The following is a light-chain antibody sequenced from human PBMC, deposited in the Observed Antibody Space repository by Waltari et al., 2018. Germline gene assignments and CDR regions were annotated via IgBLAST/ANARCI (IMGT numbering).Light chain of an antibody. Sequence: EIVLTQSPGSLSLSPGERATLSCRASQSVSSAYLAWYQHKPDQAPRLLIYGASSRATGIPDRFRGGGSGTDFTLTIDTLAPEDFAVYYCQQYGSSPRTFGQGTKVEI. J-gene: IGKJ1*01. CDR1: QSVSSAY. V-gene: IGKV3-20*01. CDR2: GAS. CDR3: QQYGSSPRT.